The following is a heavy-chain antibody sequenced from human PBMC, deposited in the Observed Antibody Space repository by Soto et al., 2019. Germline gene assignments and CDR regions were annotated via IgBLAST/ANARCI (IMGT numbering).Heavy chain of an antibody. J-gene: IGHJ6*03. D-gene: IGHD1-1*01. CDR2: ISPGGDST. Sequence: EVQLLESGGGLVQPGGSLRLSCAASGFNFNIYAMTWVRQAPGKGLEWVSTISPGGDSTYFADSVKGRVTISRDNSKNTLSLQMNSLRAEDTATYFCAKALGNPYYYYYYMDVWGTGTTVTVSS. V-gene: IGHV3-23*01. CDR1: GFNFNIYA. CDR3: AKALGNPYYYYYYMDV.